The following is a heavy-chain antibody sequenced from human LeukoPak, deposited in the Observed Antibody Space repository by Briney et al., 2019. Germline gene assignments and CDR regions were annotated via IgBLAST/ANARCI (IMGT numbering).Heavy chain of an antibody. CDR2: ISGSGGDT. J-gene: IGHJ4*02. D-gene: IGHD6-19*01. CDR3: AKESRFRLAYFDY. V-gene: IGHV3-23*01. Sequence: GGSLRLSCAASGFTFSSYAMSWVRQAPGKGLEWVSAISGSGGDTYSADSVKGRFTISRDNSKNTLYLQMDGLRAEDTAVYYCAKESRFRLAYFDYWGQGTLVTVSS. CDR1: GFTFSSYA.